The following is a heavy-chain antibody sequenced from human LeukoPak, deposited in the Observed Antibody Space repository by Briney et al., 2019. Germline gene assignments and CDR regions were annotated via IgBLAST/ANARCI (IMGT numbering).Heavy chain of an antibody. CDR2: TNGDDSNT. CDR1: GFTFSSYA. V-gene: IGHV3-23*01. CDR3: AKGILRYGDYPN. Sequence: GGSLRLSCAASGFTFSSYAMSWVRQAPGKGLDWVASTNGDDSNTYYSDSVKGRFTISRDNSKNTLYLQMNSLRAEDTAVYYCAKGILRYGDYPNWGQGTLVTVSS. D-gene: IGHD4-17*01. J-gene: IGHJ4*02.